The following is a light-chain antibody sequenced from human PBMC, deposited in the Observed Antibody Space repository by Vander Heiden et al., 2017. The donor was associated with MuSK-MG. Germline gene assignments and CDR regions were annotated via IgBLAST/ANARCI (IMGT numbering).Light chain of an antibody. J-gene: IGKJ1*01. Sequence: IVLTQSPATLSLSPGERATLSCRASQSISSYLAWYQQKPGQAPRLLIYDASNRATGIPARFSGSGSGTDFTLTISSLEPEDFAVYYCQQRTYWAFGQGTKVK. V-gene: IGKV3-11*01. CDR3: QQRTYWA. CDR2: DAS. CDR1: QSISSY.